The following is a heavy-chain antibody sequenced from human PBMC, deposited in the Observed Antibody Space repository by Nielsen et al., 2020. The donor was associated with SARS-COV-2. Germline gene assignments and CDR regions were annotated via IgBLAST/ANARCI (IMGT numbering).Heavy chain of an antibody. CDR2: TSGYNGDT. CDR1: GYSLSSNA. V-gene: IGHV1-18*04. CDR3: VRGYCDRFSCEHGHGFDY. Sequence: ASVKVSCKASGYSLSSNAMSWVRQAPGQGLEWMGWTSGYNGDTRYAQKLQGRVTMTTDTSTSTAYMELTSLRSADSAMYYCVRGYCDRFSCEHGHGFDYWGQGTLVTVTS. J-gene: IGHJ4*02. D-gene: IGHD2/OR15-2a*01.